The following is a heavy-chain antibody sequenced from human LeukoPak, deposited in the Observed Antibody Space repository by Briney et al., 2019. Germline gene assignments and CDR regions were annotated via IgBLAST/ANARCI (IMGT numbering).Heavy chain of an antibody. CDR2: IYYSGST. J-gene: IGHJ4*02. D-gene: IGHD6-19*01. CDR3: ARHAYSSGWYFDY. CDR1: GGSISSYY. Sequence: SETLSLTCTVSGGSISSYYWSWIRQPPGKGLEWIGYIYYSGSTNYNPSLKSRVTISVDTSKNQFSLKLSSVTAADTAVYHCARHAYSSGWYFDYWGQGTLVTVSS. V-gene: IGHV4-59*08.